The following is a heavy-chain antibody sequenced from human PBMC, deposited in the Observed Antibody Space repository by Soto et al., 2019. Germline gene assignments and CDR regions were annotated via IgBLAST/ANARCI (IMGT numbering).Heavy chain of an antibody. CDR3: TRDLEY. Sequence: QVRLVQSGAEVKKPGASVKVSCKPSGYSLTGYYMHWVRQAPGQGLEGMGWLNPITGGTNYTQKFQGRGTMTRDTSIGTAYMELSGLRSDDTAVYFCTRDLEYWGQGPLVTVSP. CDR1: GYSLTGYY. CDR2: LNPITGGT. D-gene: IGHD1-1*01. J-gene: IGHJ4*02. V-gene: IGHV1-2*02.